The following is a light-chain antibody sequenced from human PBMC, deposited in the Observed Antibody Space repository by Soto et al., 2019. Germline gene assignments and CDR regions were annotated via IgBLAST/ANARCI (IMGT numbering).Light chain of an antibody. CDR3: GTWDDSLSAVV. Sequence: QSVLTQPPSVSAAPGQKVTISCSGSSYNIGNNYVSWYQQLPGTAPKLLIYDNNKRPSGIPDRFSGSKSGTSATLGITGLQTGDEADYYCGTWDDSLSAVVFGGGTKLTVL. J-gene: IGLJ2*01. CDR2: DNN. CDR1: SYNIGNNY. V-gene: IGLV1-51*01.